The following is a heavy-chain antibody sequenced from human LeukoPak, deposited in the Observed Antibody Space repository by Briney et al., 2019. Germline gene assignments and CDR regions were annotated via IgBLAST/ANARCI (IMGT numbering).Heavy chain of an antibody. J-gene: IGHJ4*02. CDR1: GGSISSSSYY. CDR2: IYYSGST. D-gene: IGHD3-10*01. V-gene: IGHV4-39*01. CDR3: ARLVGGAITMVRGVIIPYLSGYFDY. Sequence: SETLSLTCTVSGGSISSSSYYWGWIRQPPGKGLEWIGSIYYSGSTYYNPSLKSRVTISVDTSKNQFPLKLSSVTAADTAVYYCARLVGGAITMVRGVIIPYLSGYFDYWGQGTLVTVSS.